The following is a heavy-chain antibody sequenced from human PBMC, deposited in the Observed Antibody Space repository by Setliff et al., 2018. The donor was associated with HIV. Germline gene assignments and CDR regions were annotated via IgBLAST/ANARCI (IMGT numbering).Heavy chain of an antibody. CDR2: ISYTGSP. D-gene: IGHD3-16*01. Sequence: SETLSLTCTVSGGSISSGGYYWTWIRQPPGKGLEWIGVISYTGSPHYNPSLKSRVTMSLDTSKNQFSLTLSSVTAADTAVYYCARSKKRGDYYYYYYYMDVWGKGTTVTSP. V-gene: IGHV4-61*08. CDR1: GGSISSGGYY. CDR3: ARSKKRGDYYYYYYYMDV. J-gene: IGHJ6*03.